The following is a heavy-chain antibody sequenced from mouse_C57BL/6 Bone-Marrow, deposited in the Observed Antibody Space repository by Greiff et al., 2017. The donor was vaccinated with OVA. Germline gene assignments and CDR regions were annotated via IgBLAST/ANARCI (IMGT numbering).Heavy chain of an antibody. V-gene: IGHV6-6*01. Sequence: EVKLMESGGGLVQPGGSMKLSCAASGFTFSDAWMDWVRQSPEKGLEWVAEIRNKANNHATYYAESVKGRFTISRDDSKSSVYLQMNSLRAEDTGIYYCTRRGTLYWYFDVWGTGTTVTVSS. CDR3: TRRGTLYWYFDV. D-gene: IGHD3-3*01. CDR1: GFTFSDAW. CDR2: IRNKANNHAT. J-gene: IGHJ1*03.